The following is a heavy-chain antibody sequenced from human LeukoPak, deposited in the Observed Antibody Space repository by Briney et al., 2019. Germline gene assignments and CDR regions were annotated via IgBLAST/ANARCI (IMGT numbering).Heavy chain of an antibody. Sequence: GGSLRLSCAASGFTFSSYAMSWVRQAPGKGLEWVSAISGSGGSTYYADSVKGRFTISRDNSKNTLYLQMNSLRAEDTAVYYCAKVTTVTGPPYSWFDPWGQGTLVTVSS. V-gene: IGHV3-23*01. CDR1: GFTFSSYA. J-gene: IGHJ5*02. CDR3: AKVTTVTGPPYSWFDP. D-gene: IGHD4-17*01. CDR2: ISGSGGST.